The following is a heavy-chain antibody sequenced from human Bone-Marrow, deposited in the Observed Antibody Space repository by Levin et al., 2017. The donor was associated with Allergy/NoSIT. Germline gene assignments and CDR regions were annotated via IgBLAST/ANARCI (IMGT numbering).Heavy chain of an antibody. CDR1: GFTFSSYS. J-gene: IGHJ6*02. V-gene: IGHV3-21*01. CDR2: ISSSSSYI. CDR3: ARDDPGRGFWAHIAAAGTVLYYYGMDV. Sequence: GGSLRLSCAASGFTFSSYSMNWVRQAPGKGLEWVSSISSSSSYIYYADSVKGRFTISRDNAKNSLYLQMNSLRAEDTAVYYCARDDPGRGFWAHIAAAGTVLYYYGMDVWGQGTTVTVSS. D-gene: IGHD6-13*01.